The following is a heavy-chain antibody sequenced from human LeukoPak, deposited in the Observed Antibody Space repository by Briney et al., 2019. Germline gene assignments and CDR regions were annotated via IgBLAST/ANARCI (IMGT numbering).Heavy chain of an antibody. CDR2: IYYSGNT. Sequence: PSETLSLTCFVSGDSISGYYWSWIRQPPGKGLEWIGYIYYSGNTYYNPSLKSRVAISLDTSKNQFSLKVNSVTAADTAVYYCARDPVGYGSDFDDWGQGTLVTVSS. CDR1: GDSISGYY. V-gene: IGHV4-59*12. J-gene: IGHJ4*02. D-gene: IGHD3-10*01. CDR3: ARDPVGYGSDFDD.